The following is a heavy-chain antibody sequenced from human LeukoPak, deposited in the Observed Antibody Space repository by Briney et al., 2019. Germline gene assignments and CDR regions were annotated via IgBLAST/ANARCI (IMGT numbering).Heavy chain of an antibody. CDR1: GFTVSSNY. J-gene: IGHJ4*02. V-gene: IGHV3-66*01. CDR2: IYSGGST. Sequence: GGSLRLSCAASGFTVSSNYMSWVRQAPGKGLEWVSVIYSGGSTYYADSVKGRFTISRDNSKNTLYLQMNSLRAGDTAVYYCARAPGKAVAGSLDYWGQGTLVTVSS. CDR3: ARAPGKAVAGSLDY. D-gene: IGHD6-19*01.